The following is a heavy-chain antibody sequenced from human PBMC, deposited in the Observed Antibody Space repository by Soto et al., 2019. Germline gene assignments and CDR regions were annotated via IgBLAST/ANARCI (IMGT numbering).Heavy chain of an antibody. J-gene: IGHJ6*02. CDR2: MNPNSGNT. V-gene: IGHV1-8*01. Sequence: QVQLVQSGAEVKKPGASVKVSCKASGYTFTSYDINWVRQATGRGLEWMGWMNPNSGNTGYAQKFQGRVTMTSNTSISTAYMELRSLRSDDTAVYYCAGGSSPTVGMDVWGQGTTVTVSS. CDR3: AGGSSPTVGMDV. CDR1: GYTFTSYD. D-gene: IGHD6-13*01.